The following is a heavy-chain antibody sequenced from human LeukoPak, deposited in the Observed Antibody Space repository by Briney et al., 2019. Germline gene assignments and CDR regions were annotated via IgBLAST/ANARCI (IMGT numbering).Heavy chain of an antibody. Sequence: GGSLRLSCAASGFTFSDYYMSWIRQAPGKGLEWVSTIKGIGPTTYYADSLKGRFTISRGNARKSLYLQMNSLRVDDTALYYCAKDLRRYYHDTSGRGFDSWGQGTLVIVSS. CDR2: IKGIGPTT. V-gene: IGHV3-11*01. CDR3: AKDLRRYYHDTSGRGFDS. D-gene: IGHD3-9*01. J-gene: IGHJ4*02. CDR1: GFTFSDYY.